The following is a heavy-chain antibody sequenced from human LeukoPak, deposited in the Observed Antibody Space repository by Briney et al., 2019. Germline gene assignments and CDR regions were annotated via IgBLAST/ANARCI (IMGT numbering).Heavy chain of an antibody. CDR2: INHSGST. CDR3: ARGREDIVVVPAEKRWPPFDY. Sequence: PSETLSLTCAVYGGSFSGYYWSWIRQPPGKGLEWLGEINHSGSTNYNQSLKSRVTISVDTSKNQFSLKLSSVTAADTAVYYCARGREDIVVVPAEKRWPPFDYWGQGTLVTVSS. J-gene: IGHJ4*02. V-gene: IGHV4-34*01. CDR1: GGSFSGYY. D-gene: IGHD2-2*01.